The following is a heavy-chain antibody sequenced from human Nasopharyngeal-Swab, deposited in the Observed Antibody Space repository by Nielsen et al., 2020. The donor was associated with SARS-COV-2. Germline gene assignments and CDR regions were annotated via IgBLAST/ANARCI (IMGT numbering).Heavy chain of an antibody. CDR2: ISGSGGST. V-gene: IGHV3-23*01. Sequence: GASLKISWAASGFTFSSYAMSGVRQAPGKGLEWVSAISGSGGSTYYADSVKGRFTISRDNSKNTLYLQMNSLRAEDTAVYYCAKDYYDSSGYHPDAFDIWGQGTMVTVSS. CDR1: GFTFSSYA. J-gene: IGHJ3*02. CDR3: AKDYYDSSGYHPDAFDI. D-gene: IGHD3-22*01.